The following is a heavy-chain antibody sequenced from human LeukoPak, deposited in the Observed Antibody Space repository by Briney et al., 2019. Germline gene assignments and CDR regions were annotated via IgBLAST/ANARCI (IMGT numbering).Heavy chain of an antibody. CDR2: ISSSSSYI. CDR3: ARVSSGYSSGWSMGY. V-gene: IGHV3-21*01. CDR1: GFTFSNYS. Sequence: PGGSLRLSCAASGFTFSNYSMNWVRQAPGKGLEWVSSISSSSSYIDYAVSVKGRFPISRDNAKNSLYLQMNSLRAEDTAVYYCARVSSGYSSGWSMGYWGQGTLVTVSS. J-gene: IGHJ4*02. D-gene: IGHD6-19*01.